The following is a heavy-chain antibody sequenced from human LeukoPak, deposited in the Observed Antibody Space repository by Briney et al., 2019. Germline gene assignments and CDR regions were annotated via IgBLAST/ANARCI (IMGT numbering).Heavy chain of an antibody. Sequence: PGRSLTLSCAASGFTLDDYAMHWVRQAPGKGLEWVSGISWNSGSIGYADSVKGRFTISRDNAKNSLYLQMNSLRAEDTALYYCAKDRTSGSYYNFDYWGQGTLVTVSS. CDR1: GFTLDDYA. V-gene: IGHV3-9*01. CDR2: ISWNSGSI. CDR3: AKDRTSGSYYNFDY. J-gene: IGHJ4*02. D-gene: IGHD3-10*01.